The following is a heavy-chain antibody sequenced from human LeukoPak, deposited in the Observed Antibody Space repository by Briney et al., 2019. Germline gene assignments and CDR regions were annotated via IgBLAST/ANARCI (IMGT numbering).Heavy chain of an antibody. Sequence: GGSLRLSCAASGFTFSDYYMSWIRQAPGKGLEWVSNISSSGSTIYYADSVKGRFTISRDNAKNSLYLQMNSLRAEDTAVYYCARDPGCSSTSCSAWFDPWGQGTLVTVSS. J-gene: IGHJ5*02. V-gene: IGHV3-11*01. CDR3: ARDPGCSSTSCSAWFDP. CDR2: ISSSGSTI. D-gene: IGHD2-2*01. CDR1: GFTFSDYY.